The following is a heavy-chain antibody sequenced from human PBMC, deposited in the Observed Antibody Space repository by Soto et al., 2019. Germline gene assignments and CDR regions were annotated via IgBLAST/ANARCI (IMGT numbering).Heavy chain of an antibody. CDR2: IIPVFGTA. Sequence: SVKVSCKASGGTFSSYAISWVRQAPGQGLEWMGWIIPVFGTANYAQKLQGRVTMTADTSTSTVYMELSSLRSDDTAVYYCARAPAMVRGVIIDFDYWGQGTLVTVSS. D-gene: IGHD3-10*01. CDR3: ARAPAMVRGVIIDFDY. J-gene: IGHJ4*02. V-gene: IGHV1-69*06. CDR1: GGTFSSYA.